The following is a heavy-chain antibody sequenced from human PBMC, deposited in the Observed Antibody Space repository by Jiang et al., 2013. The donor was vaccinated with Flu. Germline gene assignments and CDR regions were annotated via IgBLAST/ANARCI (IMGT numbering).Heavy chain of an antibody. CDR2: ISGSGGST. V-gene: IGHV3-23*04. CDR3: AKGVVVVAATRYYYYGMDV. D-gene: IGHD2-15*01. J-gene: IGHJ6*02. Sequence: VQLVESGGGLVQPGGPVRLSCAASGFTFSSYAMSWVRQAPGKGLEWVSAISGSGGSTYYADSVKGRFTISRDNSKNTLYLQMNSLRAEDTAVYYCAKGVVVVAATRYYYYGMDVWGQGTTVTVSS. CDR1: GFTFSSYA.